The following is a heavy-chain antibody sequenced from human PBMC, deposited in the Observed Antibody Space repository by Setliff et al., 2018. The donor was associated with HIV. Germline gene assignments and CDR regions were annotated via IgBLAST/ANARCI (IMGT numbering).Heavy chain of an antibody. Sequence: SETLSLTCAVYGGSLSGYYWTWIRQPPGKGLEWIGEINHSGSTNYNPSLKSRVTISVDTSKNQVSLKLSSVTAADTAVYYCARAGSYGWDYWGQGTLVTVSS. J-gene: IGHJ4*02. CDR2: INHSGST. D-gene: IGHD5-18*01. CDR3: ARAGSYGWDY. CDR1: GGSLSGYY. V-gene: IGHV4-34*01.